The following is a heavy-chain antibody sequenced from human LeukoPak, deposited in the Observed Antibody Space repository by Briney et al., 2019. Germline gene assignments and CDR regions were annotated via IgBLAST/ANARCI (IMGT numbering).Heavy chain of an antibody. CDR3: ARDYKFGKLDSSGWYDY. CDR2: ISSSSSTI. CDR1: GFTFSDYY. J-gene: IGHJ4*02. Sequence: GGSLRLSCAASGFTFSDYYMSWIRQAPGKGLEWVSYISSSSSTIYYADSVKGRFTISRDNAKNSLYLQMNSLRDEDTAVYYCARDYKFGKLDSSGWYDYWGQGTLVTVSS. V-gene: IGHV3-11*04. D-gene: IGHD6-19*01.